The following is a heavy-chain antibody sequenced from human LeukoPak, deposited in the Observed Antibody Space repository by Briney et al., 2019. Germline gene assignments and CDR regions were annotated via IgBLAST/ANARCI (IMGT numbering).Heavy chain of an antibody. CDR3: AREGLRSGGSCPLDY. CDR1: GFTFSSYA. Sequence: PGGSLRLSCAATGFTFSSYAMHWVRQAPGKGLEWVAVISYDGSNKYYADSLRGRFTISRDNAKNSLYLQMNSLRAEDTAVYYCAREGLRSGGSCPLDYWGKGTLVTVSS. CDR2: ISYDGSNK. D-gene: IGHD2-15*01. V-gene: IGHV3-30-3*01. J-gene: IGHJ4*02.